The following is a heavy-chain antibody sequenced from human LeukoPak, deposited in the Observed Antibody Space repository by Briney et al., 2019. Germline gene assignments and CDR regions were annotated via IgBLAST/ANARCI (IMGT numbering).Heavy chain of an antibody. J-gene: IGHJ6*02. D-gene: IGHD3-22*01. CDR3: ARGNYDSSGYYLGYYYYGMDV. CDR2: INHSGST. V-gene: IGHV4-34*01. Sequence: PSETLPLTCAVYGGSFSGYYWSWIRQPPGKGLEWIGEINHSGSTNYNPSLKSRVTLSVDTSKNQFSLKLSSVTAADTAVYYCARGNYDSSGYYLGYYYYGMDVWGQGTTVTVSS. CDR1: GGSFSGYY.